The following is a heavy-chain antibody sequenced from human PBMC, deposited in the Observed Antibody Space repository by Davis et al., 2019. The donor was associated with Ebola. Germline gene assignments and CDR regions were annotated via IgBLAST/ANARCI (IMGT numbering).Heavy chain of an antibody. CDR1: GGSISSGAYY. V-gene: IGHV4-31*03. CDR2: IYYSGST. CDR3: ARDASYSSSSDNYYYYGMDV. J-gene: IGHJ6*02. D-gene: IGHD6-6*01. Sequence: MPSETLSLTCNVSGGSISSGAYYWSWIRQHPGKGLEWIGYIYYSGSTYYNPSLKSRVTISVDTSKNQFSLKLSSVTAADTAVYYCARDASYSSSSDNYYYYGMDVWGQGTTVTVSS.